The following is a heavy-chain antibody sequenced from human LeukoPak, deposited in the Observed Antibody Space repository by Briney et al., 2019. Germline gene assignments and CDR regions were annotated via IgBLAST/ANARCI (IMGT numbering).Heavy chain of an antibody. Sequence: GASVKVSCKVSGYTLTELSMHWVRQAPGKGLEWMGGFDPEDGKTIYAQKFQGRVTMTEDSSTDTAYMELSRLRSDDTAVYYCARCRFGALYYFDYWGQGTLVTVSS. J-gene: IGHJ4*02. CDR3: ARCRFGALYYFDY. V-gene: IGHV1-24*01. D-gene: IGHD3-10*01. CDR1: GYTLTELS. CDR2: FDPEDGKT.